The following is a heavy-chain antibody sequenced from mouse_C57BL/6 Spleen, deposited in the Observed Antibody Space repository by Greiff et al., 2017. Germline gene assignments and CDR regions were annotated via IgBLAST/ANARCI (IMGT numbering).Heavy chain of an antibody. CDR3: ARAFYDGYNEFAY. J-gene: IGHJ3*01. CDR2: INPNNGGT. Sequence: VQLKQSGPELVKPGASVKISCKASGYTFTDYYMNWVKQSHGKSLAWIGDINPNNGGTSYNQKFKGKATLTVDKSSSTAYMELRSLTSEDSAVYYCARAFYDGYNEFAYWGQGTLVTVSA. V-gene: IGHV1-26*01. CDR1: GYTFTDYY. D-gene: IGHD2-3*01.